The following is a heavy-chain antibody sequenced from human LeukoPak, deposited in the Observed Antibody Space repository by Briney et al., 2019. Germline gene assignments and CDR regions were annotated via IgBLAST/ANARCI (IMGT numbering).Heavy chain of an antibody. J-gene: IGHJ3*02. V-gene: IGHV3-53*01. CDR2: IYSGGST. CDR3: ARDWVAASSFDI. CDR1: GFTDY. D-gene: IGHD6-13*01. Sequence: GGSLRLSCAASGFTDYMTWVRQAPGKGLEWVSVIYSGGSTYYAASVKGRFSVSRDNSKNTLYLQMNSLRAEDTAVYYCARDWVAASSFDIWGQGTMVTVSS.